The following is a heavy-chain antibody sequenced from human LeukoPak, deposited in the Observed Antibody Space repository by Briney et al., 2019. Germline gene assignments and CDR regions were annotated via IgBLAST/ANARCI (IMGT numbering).Heavy chain of an antibody. CDR3: ARDGGRTLWDNWFDR. J-gene: IGHJ5*01. V-gene: IGHV1-2*02. CDR2: INPNSGGT. D-gene: IGHD3-16*01. CDR1: GYTCTCYY. Sequence: ASVKVSCKASGYTCTCYYMHWVRQAPGQGLEWMGWINPNSGGTNYAQKFQGRVTMTRDTSISTAYMELSRLRSDDTAVYYRARDGGRTLWDNWFDRWGQGTLVTVSS.